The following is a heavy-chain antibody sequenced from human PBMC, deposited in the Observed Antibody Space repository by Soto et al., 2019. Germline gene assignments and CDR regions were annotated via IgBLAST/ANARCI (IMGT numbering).Heavy chain of an antibody. V-gene: IGHV4-59*01. CDR2: IYYSGST. D-gene: IGHD6-6*01. CDR1: GGSISSYY. CDR3: ARASSSSGDYYYMDV. J-gene: IGHJ6*03. Sequence: SETLSLTCTVSGGSISSYYWSWIRQPPGKGLEWIGYIYYSGSTNYNPSLKSRVTISVDTSKNQFSLKLSSVTAADTAVYYCARASSSSGDYYYMDVWGKGTTVTVSS.